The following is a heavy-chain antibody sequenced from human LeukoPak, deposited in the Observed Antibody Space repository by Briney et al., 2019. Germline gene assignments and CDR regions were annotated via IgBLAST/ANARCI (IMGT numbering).Heavy chain of an antibody. CDR2: ISAYNGNT. CDR3: ARDRPTQYYYDSSGYYPPNDAFDI. J-gene: IGHJ3*02. D-gene: IGHD3-22*01. CDR1: GYTFTSYG. Sequence: ASVKVSCKASGYTFTSYGISWVRQAPGQGLERMGWISAYNGNTNYAQKLQGRVTMTTDTSTSTAYMELRSLRSDDTAVYYCARDRPTQYYYDSSGYYPPNDAFDIWGQGTMVTVSS. V-gene: IGHV1-18*01.